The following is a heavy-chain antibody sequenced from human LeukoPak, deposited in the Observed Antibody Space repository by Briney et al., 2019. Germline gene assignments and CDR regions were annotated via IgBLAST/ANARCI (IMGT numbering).Heavy chain of an antibody. CDR1: GGFINSYY. V-gene: IGHV4-59*01. CDR3: ARVTGYMTEDYFDY. CDR2: IYYSGST. J-gene: IGHJ4*02. Sequence: PSETLSLTCTVSGGFINSYYWSWIRQPPGKGLECIGYIYYSGSTNYNPSLKSRVTISVDTSKNQFSLRLSSVTAADTAVYYCARVTGYMTEDYFDYWGQGTLITVSS. D-gene: IGHD6-13*01.